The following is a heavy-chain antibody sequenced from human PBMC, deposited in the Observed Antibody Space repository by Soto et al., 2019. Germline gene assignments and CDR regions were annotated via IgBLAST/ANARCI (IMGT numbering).Heavy chain of an antibody. CDR3: AGGAVAGTSPAY. D-gene: IGHD6-19*01. CDR2: IYHSGSN. V-gene: IGHV4-4*02. Sequence: QVQLQESGPGLVKPSGTLSLTCAVSSGSITSSNWWSWVRQPPGKGLEWIGEIYHSGSNNYNPSLKSRVTISVDKSKNLFSLKLSSVTAADTAIYYCAGGAVAGTSPAYWGQGTLVTVSS. J-gene: IGHJ4*02. CDR1: SGSITSSNW.